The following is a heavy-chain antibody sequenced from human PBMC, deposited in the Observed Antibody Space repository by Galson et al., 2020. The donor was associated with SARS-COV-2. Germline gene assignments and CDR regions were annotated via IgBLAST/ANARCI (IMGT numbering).Heavy chain of an antibody. CDR2: IYFNGRT. J-gene: IGHJ4*01. D-gene: IGHD5-12*01. CDR1: SGFIDSTSYY. Sequence: ASETLSLTCIVPSGFIDSTSYYWGWIRQPPGKGLEWIGSIYFNGRTFYNPSLMSRVTISIDTSKNQFSLRLTTVTAADTALYFCARKTSTYDVWGPGAQVTVS. V-gene: IGHV4-39*07. CDR3: ARKTSTYDV.